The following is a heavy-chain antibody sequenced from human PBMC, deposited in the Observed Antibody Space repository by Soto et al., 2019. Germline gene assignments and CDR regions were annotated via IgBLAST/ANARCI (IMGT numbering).Heavy chain of an antibody. CDR3: ARDGLPINYDFWSGYPGY. Sequence: GGSLRLSCAASGFTFSSYSMNWVRQAPGKGLEWVSYISSSSSTIYYADSVKGRFTISRDNAKNSLYLQMNSLRAEDTAVYYCARDGLPINYDFWSGYPGYWGQGTLVTVSS. J-gene: IGHJ4*02. D-gene: IGHD3-3*01. V-gene: IGHV3-48*01. CDR1: GFTFSSYS. CDR2: ISSSSSTI.